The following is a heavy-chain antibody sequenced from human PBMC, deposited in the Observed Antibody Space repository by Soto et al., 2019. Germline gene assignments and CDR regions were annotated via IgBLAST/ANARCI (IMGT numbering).Heavy chain of an antibody. CDR1: GGSFSGYY. V-gene: IGHV4-34*01. CDR3: ARILAAVNWFDP. D-gene: IGHD6-13*01. J-gene: IGHJ5*02. Sequence: QVQLQQWGAGLLKPSETLSLTCAVYGGSFSGYYWSWIRQPPGKGLEWIGEINHSGSTNYNPSLKSRVTISVYTSKNQFSLKLSSVTAADTAVYYCARILAAVNWFDPWGQGTLVTVSS. CDR2: INHSGST.